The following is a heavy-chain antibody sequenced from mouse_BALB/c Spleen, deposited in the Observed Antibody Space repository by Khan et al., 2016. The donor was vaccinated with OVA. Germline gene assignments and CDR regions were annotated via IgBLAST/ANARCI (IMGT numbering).Heavy chain of an antibody. J-gene: IGHJ3*01. V-gene: IGHV1S136*01. Sequence: IQLVQSGPELVKPGASVKMSCKASGYTFTSYVMHWVKQKPGQGLEWIGYISPNSDGSKYNEKFRGKATLTSDKSSSTDYMELSSLTSEDSAVYCCLRALNDFGSAYRGVANWGQGTMVTVSA. CDR2: ISPNSDGS. CDR3: LRALNDFGSAYRGVAN. D-gene: IGHD1-1*01. CDR1: GYTFTSYV.